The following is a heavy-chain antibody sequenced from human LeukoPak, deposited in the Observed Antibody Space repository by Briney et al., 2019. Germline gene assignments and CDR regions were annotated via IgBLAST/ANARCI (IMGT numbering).Heavy chain of an antibody. Sequence: GASVKVSCKASGYTFTCNYMHWVRQAPGQGLEWMGWINPNSGGTNYAQKFQGRVTMTRYTSISTAYMELSRLRSDDTAVYYCASSYWTNCVSSYYYYYMDVWGKGTTVTVSS. V-gene: IGHV1-2*02. J-gene: IGHJ6*03. CDR3: ASSYWTNCVSSYYYYYMDV. CDR1: GYTFTCNY. CDR2: INPNSGGT. D-gene: IGHD2-8*01.